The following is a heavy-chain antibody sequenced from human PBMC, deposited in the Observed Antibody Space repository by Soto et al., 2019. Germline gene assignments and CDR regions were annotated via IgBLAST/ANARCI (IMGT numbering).Heavy chain of an antibody. CDR2: IYYSGST. V-gene: IGHV4-59*08. CDR1: GGSISSYY. Sequence: SETLSLTCTVSGGSISSYYWSWIRQPPGKGLEWIGYIYYSGSTNYNPSLKSRVTISVDTSKNQFSLKLSSVTAADTAVYYCARQIAVAGSKSDAFDIWGQATMVTVSS. J-gene: IGHJ3*02. CDR3: ARQIAVAGSKSDAFDI. D-gene: IGHD6-19*01.